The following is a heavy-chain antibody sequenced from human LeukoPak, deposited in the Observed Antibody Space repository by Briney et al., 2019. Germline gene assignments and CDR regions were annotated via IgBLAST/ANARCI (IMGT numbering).Heavy chain of an antibody. Sequence: GESLKISCRGSGYSFNTYWIGWVRQMPGKGLEWMGIIYPGDSDTRYSPSFQGQVTMSADKSINTAYLQWSSLNTSDTAIYYCARYTDHYYFDYWGQGTLVTVSS. CDR1: GYSFNTYW. D-gene: IGHD1-1*01. J-gene: IGHJ4*02. CDR2: IYPGDSDT. V-gene: IGHV5-51*01. CDR3: ARYTDHYYFDY.